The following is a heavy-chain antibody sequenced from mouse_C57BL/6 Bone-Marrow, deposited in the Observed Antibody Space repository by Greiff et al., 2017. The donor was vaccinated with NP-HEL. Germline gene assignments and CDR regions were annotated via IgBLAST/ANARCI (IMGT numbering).Heavy chain of an antibody. CDR2: ISYDGSN. CDR1: GYSITSGYY. Sequence: EVQLQESGPGLVKPSQSLSLTCSVTGYSITSGYYWNWIRQFPGNKLEWMGYISYDGSNNYNPSLKNRISITRDTSKNQFFLKLNSVTTEDTATYYCARGHYGSSLWYFDVWGTGTTVTVSS. CDR3: ARGHYGSSLWYFDV. D-gene: IGHD1-1*01. V-gene: IGHV3-6*01. J-gene: IGHJ1*03.